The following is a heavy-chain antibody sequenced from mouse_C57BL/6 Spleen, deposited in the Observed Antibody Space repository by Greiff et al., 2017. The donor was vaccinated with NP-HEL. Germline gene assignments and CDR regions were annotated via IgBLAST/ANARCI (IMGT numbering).Heavy chain of an antibody. J-gene: IGHJ1*03. CDR2: INYDGSST. V-gene: IGHV5-16*01. Sequence: EVKLMESEGGLVQPGSSMKLSCTASGFTFSDYYMAWVRQVPEKGQEWVANINYDGSSTYYLDSLKSRFIISRDNAKNILYLQMSSLKSEDTATYYCARANWDWYFDVWGTGTTVTVSS. CDR3: ARANWDWYFDV. CDR1: GFTFSDYY. D-gene: IGHD4-1*02.